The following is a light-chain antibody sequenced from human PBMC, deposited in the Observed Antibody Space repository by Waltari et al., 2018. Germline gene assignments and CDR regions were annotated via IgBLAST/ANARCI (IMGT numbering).Light chain of an antibody. Sequence: QSALTQPASVSGSPGQSITIPCTGTSSDVGRYNYVSWYQQHPGKAPKLMIYDVINRPLGVSNRFSGSKSGNTASLTISGLQAEDEADYYCSSYTSSTTRVFGGGTKLTVL. V-gene: IGLV2-14*03. J-gene: IGLJ3*02. CDR2: DVI. CDR1: SSDVGRYNY. CDR3: SSYTSSTTRV.